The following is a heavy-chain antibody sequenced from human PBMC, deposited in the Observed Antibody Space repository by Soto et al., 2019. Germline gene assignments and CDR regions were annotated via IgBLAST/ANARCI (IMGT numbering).Heavy chain of an antibody. D-gene: IGHD3-9*01. V-gene: IGHV1-69*13. Sequence: VASVKVSCKASGGTFSSYAISWVRQAPGQGLEWMGGIIPIFGTANYAQKFQGRVTITADESTSTAYMELSSLRSEDTAVYYCARTRTLRYFDWLPDYWGQGTLVTVSS. J-gene: IGHJ4*02. CDR2: IIPIFGTA. CDR1: GGTFSSYA. CDR3: ARTRTLRYFDWLPDY.